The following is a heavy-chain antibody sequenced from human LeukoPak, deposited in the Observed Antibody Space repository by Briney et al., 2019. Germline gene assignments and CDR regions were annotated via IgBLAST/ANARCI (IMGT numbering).Heavy chain of an antibody. J-gene: IGHJ5*02. V-gene: IGHV4-59*06. CDR3: ARGDCSGGSCYKP. D-gene: IGHD2-15*01. Sequence: SETLSLTCTVSGGSISSYYWSWIRQPPGKGLEWIGYIYYSGSTYYNPSLKSRVTISVDTSKNQFSLKLSSVTAADTAVYYCARGDCSGGSCYKPWGQGTLVTVSS. CDR2: IYYSGST. CDR1: GGSISSYY.